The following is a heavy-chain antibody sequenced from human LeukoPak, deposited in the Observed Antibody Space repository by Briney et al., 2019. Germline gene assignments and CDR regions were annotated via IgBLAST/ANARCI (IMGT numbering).Heavy chain of an antibody. CDR3: ARAYCSSTSCFTYNWFDP. Sequence: ASVKVSCKASGYTFTGYYMHWVRQAPGQGLEWMGWMNPNSGNTGYAQKFQGRVTMTRNTSISTAYMELSSLRSEDTAVYYCARAYCSSTSCFTYNWFDPWGQGTLVTVSS. V-gene: IGHV1-8*02. D-gene: IGHD2-2*01. CDR1: GYTFTGYY. J-gene: IGHJ5*02. CDR2: MNPNSGNT.